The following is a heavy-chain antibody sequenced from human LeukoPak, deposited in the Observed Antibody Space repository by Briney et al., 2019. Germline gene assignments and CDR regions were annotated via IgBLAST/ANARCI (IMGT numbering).Heavy chain of an antibody. CDR3: ARAPTSGYYVLDY. CDR2: IYYSGTT. J-gene: IGHJ4*02. V-gene: IGHV4-31*03. D-gene: IGHD3-22*01. CDR1: GGSISSGDYY. Sequence: SQTLSLTCSVSGGSISSGDYYWRWIRQYPGKGLEWIGYIYYSGTTYYNPSLESRLTISFDMSKNHFSLMLSSVTAADTAVYYCARAPTSGYYVLDYWGRGTLVTVSS.